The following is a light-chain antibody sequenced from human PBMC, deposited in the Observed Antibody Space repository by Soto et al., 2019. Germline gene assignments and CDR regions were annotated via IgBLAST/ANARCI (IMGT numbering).Light chain of an antibody. CDR1: SSDVGGYNY. Sequence: QSALTQPRSVSGSPGQSVTISCTGTSSDVGGYNYVSWYQQHPGKAPKVMIYDVSKRPSGVPDRFSGSKSDNTASLTISGLQAEDEADYYCCSYAGSYTYVFGTGTKLTVL. J-gene: IGLJ1*01. CDR2: DVS. CDR3: CSYAGSYTYV. V-gene: IGLV2-11*01.